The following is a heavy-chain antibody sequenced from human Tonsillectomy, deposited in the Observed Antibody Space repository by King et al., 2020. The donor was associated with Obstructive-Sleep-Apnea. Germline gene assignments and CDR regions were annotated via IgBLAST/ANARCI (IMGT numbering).Heavy chain of an antibody. CDR2: IYYSGST. D-gene: IGHD2-15*01. CDR3: ARVGGDWYFDL. CDR1: GGSITSSSYY. J-gene: IGHJ2*01. V-gene: IGHV4-39*07. Sequence: QLQESGPGLVKPSEILSLTCTVSGGSITSSSYYWGWIRQPPGKGLEWIWSIYYSGSTAYNPALKIRVTISVDTSKNQFSLRLSSVTAADTAVYYCARVGGDWYFDLWGRGTLVTVSS.